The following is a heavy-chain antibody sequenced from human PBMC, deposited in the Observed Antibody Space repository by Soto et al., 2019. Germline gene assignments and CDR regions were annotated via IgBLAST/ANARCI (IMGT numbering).Heavy chain of an antibody. J-gene: IGHJ3*02. CDR1: GGSISTYY. CDR3: ARTQLGSFDI. CDR2: IYHIGST. Sequence: SETLSLTCTVSGGSISTYYWSWIRQPPGKGLEWIGYIYHIGSTNYNPSLKSRVNISVDTSKKQFSLRLRSGTAADTAVYYCARTQLGSFDIWGQGTMVTVSS. V-gene: IGHV4-59*01. D-gene: IGHD3-16*01.